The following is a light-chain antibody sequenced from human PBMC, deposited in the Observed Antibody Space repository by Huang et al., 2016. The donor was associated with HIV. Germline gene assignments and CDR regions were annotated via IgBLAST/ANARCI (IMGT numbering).Light chain of an antibody. V-gene: IGKV3-20*01. CDR2: GAS. CDR1: QSITSSY. J-gene: IGKJ1*01. Sequence: ENVLTQSPGTLSLSPGERATLYCRASQSITSSYLAWYQQNPGQAPRLLIYGASSRATGIPDRFSGSGSGTDFTLTISRLEPEDFAVYYCQQYGSSPWTFGQGTKVEIK. CDR3: QQYGSSPWT.